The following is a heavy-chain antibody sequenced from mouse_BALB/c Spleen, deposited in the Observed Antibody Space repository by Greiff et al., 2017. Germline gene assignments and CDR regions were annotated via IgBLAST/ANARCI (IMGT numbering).Heavy chain of an antibody. D-gene: IGHD2-4*01. CDR3: ASDYEGAMDY. V-gene: IGHV1-20*02. Sequence: EVQVVESGPELVKPGASVKISCKASGYSFTGYFMNWVMQSHGKSLEWIGRINPYNGDTFYNQKFKGKATLTVDKSSSTAHMELRSLASEDSAVYYCASDYEGAMDYWGQGTSVTVSA. CDR1: GYSFTGYF. CDR2: INPYNGDT. J-gene: IGHJ4*01.